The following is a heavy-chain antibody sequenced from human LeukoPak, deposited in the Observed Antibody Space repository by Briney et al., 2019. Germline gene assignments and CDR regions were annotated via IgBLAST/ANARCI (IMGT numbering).Heavy chain of an antibody. D-gene: IGHD3-3*01. Sequence: PGGSLRLSCAASGFTFSSYWMSWVRQAPGKGLEWVANIKQDGSEKYYVDSVKGRFTISRDNAKNSLYLQMNSLRAEDTAVYYCARMYDFWSGSNHAFDYWGQGTLVTVSS. J-gene: IGHJ4*02. CDR3: ARMYDFWSGSNHAFDY. CDR1: GFTFSSYW. V-gene: IGHV3-7*01. CDR2: IKQDGSEK.